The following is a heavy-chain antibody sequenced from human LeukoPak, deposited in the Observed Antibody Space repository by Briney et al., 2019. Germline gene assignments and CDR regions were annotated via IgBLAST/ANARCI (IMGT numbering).Heavy chain of an antibody. J-gene: IGHJ4*02. Sequence: NPGGSLRLSCAASGFTFSDYYVSWIRQAPGKGLEWVSYISSSSSYTNYADSVKGRFTISRDNAKNSLYLQMNSLRAEDTAVCYCASGSSSWYSVGDWGQGTLVTVSS. D-gene: IGHD6-13*01. V-gene: IGHV3-11*03. CDR1: GFTFSDYY. CDR3: ASGSSSWYSVGD. CDR2: ISSSSSYT.